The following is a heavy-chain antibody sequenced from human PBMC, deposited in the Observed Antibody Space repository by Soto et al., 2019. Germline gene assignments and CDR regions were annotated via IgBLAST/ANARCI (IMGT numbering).Heavy chain of an antibody. Sequence: GASVKVSCKASGYTFTSYDINWVRQATGQGLEWMGWMNPNSGNTGYAQKFQGRVTMTRNTSISTAYMELSSLRSEDTAVYYCAEMDFWSGYYTGYYYYYMDVWGKGTTVTVSS. J-gene: IGHJ6*03. D-gene: IGHD3-3*01. CDR2: MNPNSGNT. V-gene: IGHV1-8*01. CDR3: AEMDFWSGYYTGYYYYYMDV. CDR1: GYTFTSYD.